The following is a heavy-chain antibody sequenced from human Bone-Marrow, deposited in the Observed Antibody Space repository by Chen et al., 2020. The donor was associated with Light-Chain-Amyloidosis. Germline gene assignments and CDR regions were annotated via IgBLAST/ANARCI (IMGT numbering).Heavy chain of an antibody. CDR1: GYTFPNYW. Sequence: EVQLEQSWPEVKKPGESLKISCKGSGYTFPNYWIGWVRQMPGKGLEWMGVIYPDDSDARYSPSFEGQVTISADKSITTAYLQWRSLKASDTAMYYCARRRDGYNFDYLGQGTLVTVSS. CDR2: IYPDDSDA. V-gene: IGHV5-51*01. CDR3: ARRRDGYNFDY. D-gene: IGHD5-12*01. J-gene: IGHJ4*02.